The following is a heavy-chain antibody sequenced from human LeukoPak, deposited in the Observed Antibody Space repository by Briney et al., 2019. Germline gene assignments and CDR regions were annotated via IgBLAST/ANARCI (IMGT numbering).Heavy chain of an antibody. D-gene: IGHD6-19*01. CDR3: AKHVWTSVWFFDY. CDR2: ISGSGGQK. V-gene: IGHV3-23*01. Sequence: PGVSLRLSCAASGFTFSNSALSWVRQAPGKGLEWVSLISGSGGQKDYADSVKGRFTISRDNSGNTLNLQMDSLKAEDTAVYYCAKHVWTSVWFFDYWGQGTLVTVSS. J-gene: IGHJ4*02. CDR1: GFTFSNSA.